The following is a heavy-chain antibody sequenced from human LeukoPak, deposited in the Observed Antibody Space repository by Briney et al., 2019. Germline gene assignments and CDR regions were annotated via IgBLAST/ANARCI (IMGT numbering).Heavy chain of an antibody. CDR1: GGSISSYY. D-gene: IGHD3-9*01. J-gene: IGHJ3*02. Sequence: MTSETLSLTGTVSGGSISSYYWSWIRQPPGKGLEWIGYIYYSGSTNYNPSLKSRVTISVDTSKNQFSLKLSSVTAADTAVYYCARVEYRYDILTGYYRDDAFDIWGQGTMVTVSS. CDR2: IYYSGST. V-gene: IGHV4-59*01. CDR3: ARVEYRYDILTGYYRDDAFDI.